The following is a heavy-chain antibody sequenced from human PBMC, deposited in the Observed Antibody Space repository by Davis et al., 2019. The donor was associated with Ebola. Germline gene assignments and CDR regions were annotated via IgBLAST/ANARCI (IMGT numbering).Heavy chain of an antibody. V-gene: IGHV2-5*02. CDR2: VYWDDDK. CDR3: AHKAYGSLSNWFGP. J-gene: IGHJ5*02. D-gene: IGHD4-17*01. Sequence: SGPTLVKPTQPLTLTCSFSGFSLSTTGLGVGWFRQSPGEALEWLALVYWDDDKRYSPSLRTRLTITKDTSKSQVVLSMTNMDPVDTATYYCAHKAYGSLSNWFGPWGQGTLVTVSS. CDR1: GFSLSTTGLG.